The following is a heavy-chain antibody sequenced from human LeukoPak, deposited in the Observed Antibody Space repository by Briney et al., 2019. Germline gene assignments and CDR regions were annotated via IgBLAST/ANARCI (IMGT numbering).Heavy chain of an antibody. D-gene: IGHD6-13*01. CDR1: GGTFSSYA. CDR3: ASSGPPVGIAADLIARSEWHFDY. CDR2: IIPIFGTA. Sequence: VASVKVSCKASGGTFSSYAISWVRQAPGQGLEWMGGIIPIFGTANYAQKFQGRVTITADESTSTAYMELSSLRSEDTAVYYCASSGPPVGIAADLIARSEWHFDYWGQGTLVTVSS. J-gene: IGHJ4*02. V-gene: IGHV1-69*13.